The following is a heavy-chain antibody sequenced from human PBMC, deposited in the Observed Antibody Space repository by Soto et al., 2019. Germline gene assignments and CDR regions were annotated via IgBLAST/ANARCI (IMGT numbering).Heavy chain of an antibody. CDR1: GFNFIIHA. V-gene: IGHV3-30*04. CDR2: LSPNGKNQ. CDR3: ASGADFYYDTSRY. J-gene: IGHJ4*02. D-gene: IGHD3-22*01. Sequence: PGGSLRLSCAAPGFNFIIHALHWVRQAPGKGLEWVAVLSPNGKNQYYADSVKGRFTISSDTFTSTLFLQMTSLTPEDTAVYYCASGADFYYDTSRYCGPGTLVTVSS.